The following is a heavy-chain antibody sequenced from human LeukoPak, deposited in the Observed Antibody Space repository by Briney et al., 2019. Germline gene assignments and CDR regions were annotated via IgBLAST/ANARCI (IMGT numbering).Heavy chain of an antibody. V-gene: IGHV3-21*01. D-gene: IGHD6-13*01. Sequence: GGSLRLSCAASGFTFSSYSMNWVRQAPGKGLEWVSSISSSSSYIYYADSVKGRFTISRDNAKNSLYLQMNGLRAEDTAVYYCASLPGAAGTFYGMDVWGQGTTVTVSS. J-gene: IGHJ6*02. CDR3: ASLPGAAGTFYGMDV. CDR1: GFTFSSYS. CDR2: ISSSSSYI.